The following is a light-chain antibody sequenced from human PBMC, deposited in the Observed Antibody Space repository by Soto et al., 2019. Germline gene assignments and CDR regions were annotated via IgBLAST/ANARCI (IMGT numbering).Light chain of an antibody. V-gene: IGKV1-5*01. Sequence: DIQMTQSPSTLSASVGDRVIITCRASQSISSWLAWYQQKPGEAPKLLIYYASSLESGVPSRFSGSGSGTEFTLTISSLQPDDFATYYCQQYNSYSVYTFGQGTKLEIK. J-gene: IGKJ2*01. CDR2: YAS. CDR1: QSISSW. CDR3: QQYNSYSVYT.